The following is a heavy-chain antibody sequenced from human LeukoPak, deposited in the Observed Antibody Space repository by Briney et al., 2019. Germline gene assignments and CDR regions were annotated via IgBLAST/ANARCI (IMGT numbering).Heavy chain of an antibody. D-gene: IGHD3-22*01. CDR2: IRYDGSNK. J-gene: IGHJ4*02. V-gene: IGHV3-30*02. CDR3: AKVGYYDSSGQYYFDY. CDR1: GFTFSSYG. Sequence: GGSLRLSCAASGFTFSSYGMHWVRQAPGKGLEWVAFIRYDGSNKYYADSVKGRFTISRDNSKNTLYLQMNSLRAEDTAVYYCAKVGYYDSSGQYYFDYWGQGTLVTVSS.